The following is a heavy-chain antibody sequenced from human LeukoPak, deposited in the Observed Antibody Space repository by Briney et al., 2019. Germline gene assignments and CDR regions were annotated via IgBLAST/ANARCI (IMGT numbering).Heavy chain of an antibody. D-gene: IGHD3-22*01. CDR1: GFTFRPSA. CDR2: IVVGSGNT. Sequence: SVKVSCKASGFTFRPSAVQWVRQARGQRLEWIGWIVVGSGNTNYAQNFQERVTITRDMSTSTAHMELSSLRSEDTAVYYCATRGGGTYYDSSGYYYDYHMDVWGKGTTVIISS. J-gene: IGHJ6*04. V-gene: IGHV1-58*01. CDR3: ATRGGGTYYDSSGYYYDYHMDV.